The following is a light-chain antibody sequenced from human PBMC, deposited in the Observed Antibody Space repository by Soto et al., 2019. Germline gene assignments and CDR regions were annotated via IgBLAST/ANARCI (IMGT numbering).Light chain of an antibody. J-gene: IGLJ1*01. V-gene: IGLV1-44*01. CDR3: AAWDDSLKVV. Sequence: QSVLTQPPSASGTPGQRVTISCSGSSSNIGSNTVNWYQQLPGTAPKLLIYSNNQRPSGVPDRFSGSKSGTSASLAISGLQSEDEADYYCAAWDDSLKVVFGTGTKLTVL. CDR1: SSNIGSNT. CDR2: SNN.